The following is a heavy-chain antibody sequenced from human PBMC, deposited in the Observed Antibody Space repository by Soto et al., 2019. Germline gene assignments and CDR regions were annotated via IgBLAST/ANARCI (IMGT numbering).Heavy chain of an antibody. CDR1: GYSFTSYW. D-gene: IGHD6-19*01. CDR3: ARKGQRSSQYYYGMDV. CDR2: IYPGDSDT. J-gene: IGHJ6*02. Sequence: GESLKISCKGSGYSFTSYWIGWVRQMPGKGLEWMGIIYPGDSDTRYSPSFQGQVTISADKSISTAYLQWSSLKASDTAMYYCARKGQRSSQYYYGMDVWGQGTTVTVSS. V-gene: IGHV5-51*01.